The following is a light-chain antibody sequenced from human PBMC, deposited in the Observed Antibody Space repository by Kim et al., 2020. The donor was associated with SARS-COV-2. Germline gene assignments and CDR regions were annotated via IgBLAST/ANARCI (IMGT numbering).Light chain of an antibody. CDR1: QTIGSTY. V-gene: IGKV3-20*01. CDR2: GAS. Sequence: TVLTQSPGTLSLSPGDRATLSCRASQTIGSTYLAWYQKKPGQAPRLLIHGASNRATGVPDRFGGSGSGTDFTLTVSRLEPEDFAVYYCQQYATSPWTFGQGTKVDIK. J-gene: IGKJ1*01. CDR3: QQYATSPWT.